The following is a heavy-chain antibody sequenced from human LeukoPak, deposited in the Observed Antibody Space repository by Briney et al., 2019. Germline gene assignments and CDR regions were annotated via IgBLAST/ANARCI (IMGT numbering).Heavy chain of an antibody. CDR2: IYYSGST. J-gene: IGHJ4*02. CDR1: GGSISSYY. D-gene: IGHD2-15*01. CDR3: ASTYCSGGSCYWALDY. Sequence: KSSETLSLTCTVSGGSISSYYWSWIRQPPGKGLEWIGYIYYSGSTNYNPSLKSRVTISVDTSKNQFSLKLSSVTAADTAVYYCASTYCSGGSCYWALDYWGQGTLATVPS. V-gene: IGHV4-59*08.